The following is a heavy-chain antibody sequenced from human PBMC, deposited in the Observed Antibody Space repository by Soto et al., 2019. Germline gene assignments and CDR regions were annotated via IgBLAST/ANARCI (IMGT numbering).Heavy chain of an antibody. D-gene: IGHD1-26*01. V-gene: IGHV3-23*01. CDR3: ARGVGATSRPGYFDY. CDR1: GFTFSSYA. CDR2: ISGSGGST. Sequence: PGGSLRLSCAASGFTFSSYAMSWVRQAPGKGLEWVSAISGSGGSTYYADSVKGRFTISRDNSKNTLYLQMNSLRAEDTAVYYCARGVGATSRPGYFDYWGQGTLVTVSS. J-gene: IGHJ4*02.